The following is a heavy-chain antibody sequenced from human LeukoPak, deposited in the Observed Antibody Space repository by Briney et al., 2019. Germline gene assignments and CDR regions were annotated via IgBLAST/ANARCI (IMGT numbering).Heavy chain of an antibody. CDR3: ARGRDVALNGFQL. CDR1: GFTFSSYW. V-gene: IGHV3-74*01. Sequence: PGGSLRLSCAASGFTFSSYWMHWVRQAPGKGLVWVSRISSDGITTNYADSVKGRFTISRDDAKNTLLLQLHSLRAEDTAVYYCARGRDVALNGFQLWGQGTIVTVFS. D-gene: IGHD2-8*01. J-gene: IGHJ3*01. CDR2: ISSDGITT.